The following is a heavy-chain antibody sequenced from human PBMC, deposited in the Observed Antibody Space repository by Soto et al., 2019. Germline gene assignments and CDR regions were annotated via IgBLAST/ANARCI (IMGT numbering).Heavy chain of an antibody. J-gene: IGHJ4*02. V-gene: IGHV4-34*01. CDR2: INHSGST. CDR1: GGSFSGYY. Sequence: SETLSLTCAVYGGSFSGYYWSWIRQPPGKGLEWIGEINHSGSTNYNPSLKSRVTISVDTSKNQFSLKLSSVTAADTAVYYCARGFISDYYDSSGYPPHYWGQGTLVTVSS. CDR3: ARGFISDYYDSSGYPPHY. D-gene: IGHD3-22*01.